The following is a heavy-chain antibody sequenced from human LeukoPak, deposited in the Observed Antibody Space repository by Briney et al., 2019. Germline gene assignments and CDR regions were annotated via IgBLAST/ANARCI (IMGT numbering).Heavy chain of an antibody. Sequence: GGSLRLSCAASGFTFSSYDMKWVRQAPGKGLEWVSHIDSSGSDIYYADSVKGRFTISRDNAKNSLYLQMDSLGAEDTAVYYCVREGSAGGFDYWGQGTLVAVSS. CDR2: IDSSGSDI. V-gene: IGHV3-48*03. D-gene: IGHD2-15*01. J-gene: IGHJ4*02. CDR1: GFTFSSYD. CDR3: VREGSAGGFDY.